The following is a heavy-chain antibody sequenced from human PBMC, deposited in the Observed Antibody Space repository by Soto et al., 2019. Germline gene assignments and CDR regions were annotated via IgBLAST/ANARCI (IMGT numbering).Heavy chain of an antibody. CDR2: ISSSSSYI. V-gene: IGHV3-21*01. Sequence: EVQLVESGGGLVKPGGSLRLSCAASGFTFSSYSMNWVRQAPGKGLEWVSSISSSSSYIYYADSAKGRFTISRDNAKNSLYLQMNSLRAEDTAVYYCARVLRFLEWFAPSLCDYWGQGTLVTVSS. CDR1: GFTFSSYS. D-gene: IGHD3-3*01. CDR3: ARVLRFLEWFAPSLCDY. J-gene: IGHJ4*02.